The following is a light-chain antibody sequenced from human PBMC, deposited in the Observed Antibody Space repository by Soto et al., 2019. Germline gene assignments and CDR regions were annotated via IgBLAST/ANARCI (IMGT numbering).Light chain of an antibody. CDR2: GAS. Sequence: EIVLTQSPVTLSLSPGERATLSCRASQRITNNFLAWFQQKPGLAPRLLIYGASTRASGIPDRFSGGGSGTDFALTISRLVPEDFAVYYCQQYVTSPWAFGQGTKVAIE. CDR1: QRITNNF. J-gene: IGKJ1*01. V-gene: IGKV3-20*01. CDR3: QQYVTSPWA.